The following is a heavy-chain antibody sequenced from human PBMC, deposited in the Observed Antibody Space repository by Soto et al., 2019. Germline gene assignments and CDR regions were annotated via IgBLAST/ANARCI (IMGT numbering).Heavy chain of an antibody. CDR1: GDSVSSNSAA. CDR2: TYYRSKWYN. D-gene: IGHD5-12*01. CDR3: ARAVRGYSGYDLRGEFDY. Sequence: ETLSLTCAISGDSVSSNSAAWNWIRQSPSRGLEWLGRTYYRSKWYNDYAVSVKSRITINPDTSKNQFSLQLNSVTPEDTAVYYSARAVRGYSGYDLRGEFDYWGQGTLVTVSS. V-gene: IGHV6-1*01. J-gene: IGHJ4*02.